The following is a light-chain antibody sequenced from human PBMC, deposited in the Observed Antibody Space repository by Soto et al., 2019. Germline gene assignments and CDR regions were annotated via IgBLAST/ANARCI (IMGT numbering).Light chain of an antibody. V-gene: IGKV2-28*01. CDR3: MQALQTPPT. CDR1: QSLLHSNGYNY. CDR2: LGS. Sequence: EIVMTQSPLSLPDTPGEPASSSCRSSQSLLHSNGYNYLDWYLQKPGQSPQLLIYLGSNRASGVPDRFSGSGSGTDFTLKISRVEAEDVGVYYCMQALQTPPTFGQGTKVEIK. J-gene: IGKJ1*01.